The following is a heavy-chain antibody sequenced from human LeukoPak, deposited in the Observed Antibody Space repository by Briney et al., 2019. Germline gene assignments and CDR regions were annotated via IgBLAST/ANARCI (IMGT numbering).Heavy chain of an antibody. CDR1: GFTFSSYA. V-gene: IGHV3-23*01. D-gene: IGHD2-2*01. CDR2: ISGSGGST. CDR3: ASADPVVPAALIIYFAY. Sequence: PGGSLRLSCAASGFTFSSYAMSWVRQAPGKGLEWVSVISGSGGSTFYADSVKGRFTISRDNSKNTLYLQMNSLRAEDTAVYYCASADPVVPAALIIYFAYWGQGTLVTVSS. J-gene: IGHJ4*02.